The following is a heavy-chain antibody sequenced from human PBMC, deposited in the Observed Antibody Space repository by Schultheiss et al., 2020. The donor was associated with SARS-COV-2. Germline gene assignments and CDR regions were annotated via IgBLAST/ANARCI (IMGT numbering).Heavy chain of an antibody. CDR3: ALDCSSTSCFPAEYFQH. J-gene: IGHJ1*01. D-gene: IGHD2-2*01. CDR2: ISGSGGST. CDR1: GFTFSSYA. Sequence: GGSLRLSCAASGFTFSSYAMSWVRQAPGKGLEWVSAISGSGGSTYYADSVKGRFTISRDNSKNTLYLQMNSLRAEDTAVYYCALDCSSTSCFPAEYFQHWGQGTLVTVSS. V-gene: IGHV3-23*01.